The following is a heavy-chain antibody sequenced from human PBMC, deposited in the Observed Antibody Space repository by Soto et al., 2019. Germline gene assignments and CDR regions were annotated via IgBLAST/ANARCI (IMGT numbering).Heavy chain of an antibody. Sequence: ASVKVSCKASGYTFTSYGISWVRQAPGQGLEWMGWISAYNGNTNYAQKLQGRVTMTTDTSTSTAYMELRSLRSDDTAVYYCARVGRFLGWLSLPSFDYWGQGTLVTVSS. CDR2: ISAYNGNT. V-gene: IGHV1-18*01. CDR3: ARVGRFLGWLSLPSFDY. J-gene: IGHJ4*02. D-gene: IGHD3-3*01. CDR1: GYTFTSYG.